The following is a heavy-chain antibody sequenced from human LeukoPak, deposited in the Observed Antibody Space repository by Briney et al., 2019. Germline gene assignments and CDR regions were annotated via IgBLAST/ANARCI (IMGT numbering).Heavy chain of an antibody. J-gene: IGHJ4*02. D-gene: IGHD1-26*01. CDR3: TRDPILGAPDYFDY. V-gene: IGHV3-30*04. Sequence: GGSLRLSCAASGFTFTNYVTHWVRQAPGKGLEWVAVTSVDEGLKFYGDSVKGRFTISRDSSKNTMYLQMNNLREEDTAVYYCTRDPILGAPDYFDYWGQGTLVTVSS. CDR2: TSVDEGLK. CDR1: GFTFTNYV.